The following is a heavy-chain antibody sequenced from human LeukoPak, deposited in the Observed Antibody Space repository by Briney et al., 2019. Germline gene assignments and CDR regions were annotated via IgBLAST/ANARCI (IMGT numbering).Heavy chain of an antibody. CDR2: ISYDGSNK. Sequence: GGSLRLSCAASGFTFNIYWMMWVRQAPGKGLEWVAVISYDGSNKYYADSVKGRFTISRDNSKNTLYLQMNSLRAEDTAVYYCARAFYGGPAEYFQHWGQGTLVTVSS. CDR3: ARAFYGGPAEYFQH. CDR1: GFTFNIYW. V-gene: IGHV3-30*03. J-gene: IGHJ1*01. D-gene: IGHD4-23*01.